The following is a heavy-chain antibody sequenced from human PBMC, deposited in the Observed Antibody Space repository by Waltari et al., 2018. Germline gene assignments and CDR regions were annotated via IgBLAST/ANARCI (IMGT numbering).Heavy chain of an antibody. V-gene: IGHV3-33*01. CDR2: IWYDGSNK. CDR1: GLPFHSYG. CDR3: ARDSRENPTDY. J-gene: IGHJ4*02. Sequence: QVQLVESGGGVVQPGRSLRLSCAASGLPFHSYGVEWVRQAPGKGLGWVAVIWYDGSNKYYADSVKGRFTISRDNSKNTLYLQMNSLRAEDTAVYYCARDSRENPTDYWGQGTLVTVSS.